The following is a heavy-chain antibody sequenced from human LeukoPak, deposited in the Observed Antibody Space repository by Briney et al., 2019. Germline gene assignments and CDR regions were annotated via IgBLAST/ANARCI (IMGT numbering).Heavy chain of an antibody. V-gene: IGHV3-7*04. CDR1: GFTFSNAW. Sequence: AGGSLRLSCAASGFTFSNAWMSWVRQAPGKGLEWVANIKEDGSEKYYVDSVKGRFTISRDNAKNSLYLQMNSLRGEDTAVYYCARPPNAYGMDVWGQGTTVTVSS. J-gene: IGHJ6*02. CDR3: ARPPNAYGMDV. D-gene: IGHD1-1*01. CDR2: IKEDGSEK.